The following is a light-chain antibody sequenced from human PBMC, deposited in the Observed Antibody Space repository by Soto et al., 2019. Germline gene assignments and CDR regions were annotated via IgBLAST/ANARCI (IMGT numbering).Light chain of an antibody. CDR2: DVT. CDR1: GSDVGYYNY. J-gene: IGLJ1*01. V-gene: IGLV2-11*01. CDR3: CSYAGSYTFV. Sequence: QSALTQPRSVSGSPGQSVTISCSEAGSDVGYYNYVSWYQQHPGKAPKLMIYDVTKRPSGVPDRFSGSKSGNTASLTISGLQPDDEADHYCCSYAGSYTFVFGTGTKLTVL.